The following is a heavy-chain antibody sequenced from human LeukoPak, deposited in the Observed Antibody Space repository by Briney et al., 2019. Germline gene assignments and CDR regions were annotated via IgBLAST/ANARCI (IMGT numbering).Heavy chain of an antibody. CDR3: ARVPRANNYDSSGYYRYSDY. Sequence: GGSLRLSCAASGFTFSSYSMNWVRQAPGKGLEWVSYISSSSSTIYYADSVKGRFTISRDNSKKTLYLQMNSLRAEDTAVYYCARVPRANNYDSSGYYRYSDYWGQGTLVTVSS. V-gene: IGHV3-48*01. J-gene: IGHJ4*02. CDR1: GFTFSSYS. CDR2: ISSSSSTI. D-gene: IGHD3-22*01.